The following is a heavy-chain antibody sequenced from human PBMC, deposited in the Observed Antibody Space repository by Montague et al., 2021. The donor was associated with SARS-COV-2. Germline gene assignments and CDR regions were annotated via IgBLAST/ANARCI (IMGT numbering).Heavy chain of an antibody. CDR2: ISSSGTYI. D-gene: IGHD2-21*02. CDR1: GFTFNTYS. J-gene: IGHJ4*02. Sequence: SLRPSCAASGFTFNTYSMHWVRRAPGKGLEWVSSISSSGTYIYYADSVRGRFTISRDNAHNSLSLQLNSLRPEDTALYYCARDGIQFGDWPYYFAFWGQGTLVSVSS. CDR3: ARDGIQFGDWPYYFAF. V-gene: IGHV3-21*01.